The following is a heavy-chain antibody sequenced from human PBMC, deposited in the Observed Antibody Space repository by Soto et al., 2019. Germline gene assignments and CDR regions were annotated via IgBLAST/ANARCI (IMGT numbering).Heavy chain of an antibody. CDR1: GRSMSSNY. D-gene: IGHD3-16*01. Sequence: KASETLSLTCSVSGRSMSSNYWSWIRQSPDKGLEWLGYVFYGGTDYNPSLGGRVSMSVETFKSQFSLKLTSVTVADTAVYYCASYRGALYFESWGPGILVTVSS. J-gene: IGHJ4*02. CDR3: ASYRGALYFES. V-gene: IGHV4-59*01. CDR2: VFYGGT.